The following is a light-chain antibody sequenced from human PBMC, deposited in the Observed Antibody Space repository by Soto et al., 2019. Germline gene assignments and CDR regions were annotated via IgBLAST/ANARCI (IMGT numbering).Light chain of an antibody. Sequence: VLTQPASVSGSPGQSITISCTGTSSDVGGYNYVSWYQQHPGKAPKLMIYEVSNRPSGVSNRFSGSKSGNTASLTISGLQAEDEADYYCSSYTSSSTAVFRTGTKVTVL. CDR2: EVS. J-gene: IGLJ1*01. CDR1: SSDVGGYNY. V-gene: IGLV2-14*01. CDR3: SSYTSSSTAV.